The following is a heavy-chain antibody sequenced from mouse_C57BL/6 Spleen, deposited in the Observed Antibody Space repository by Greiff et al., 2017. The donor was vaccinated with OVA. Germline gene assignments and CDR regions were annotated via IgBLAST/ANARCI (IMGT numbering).Heavy chain of an antibody. CDR3: ASPYYSNFYWYFDV. D-gene: IGHD2-5*01. Sequence: EVKLMESGPGLVKPSQSLSLTCSVTGYSITSGYYWNWIRQFPGNKLEWMGYISYDGSNNYNPSLKNRISITRDTSKNQFFLKLNSVTTEDTATYYCASPYYSNFYWYFDVWGTGTTVTVSS. V-gene: IGHV3-6*01. J-gene: IGHJ1*03. CDR1: GYSITSGYY. CDR2: ISYDGSN.